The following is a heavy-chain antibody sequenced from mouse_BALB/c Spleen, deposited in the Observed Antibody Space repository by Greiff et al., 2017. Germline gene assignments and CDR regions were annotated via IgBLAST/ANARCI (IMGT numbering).Heavy chain of an antibody. D-gene: IGHD1-1*01. J-gene: IGHJ1*01. Sequence: VHLVESGPGLVAPSQSLSITCTVSGFSLTGYGVNWVRQPPGKGLEWLGMIWGDGSTDYNSALKSRLSISKDNSKSQVFLKMNSLQTDDTARYYCAREAYYYGSSYWYFDVWGAGTTVTVSS. CDR1: GFSLTGYG. CDR2: IWGDGST. CDR3: AREAYYYGSSYWYFDV. V-gene: IGHV2-6-7*01.